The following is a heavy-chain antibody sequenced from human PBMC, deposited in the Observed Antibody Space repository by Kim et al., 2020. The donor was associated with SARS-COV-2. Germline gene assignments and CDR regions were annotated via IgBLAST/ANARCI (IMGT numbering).Heavy chain of an antibody. CDR3: ARTPTGGPNYFDY. D-gene: IGHD3-10*01. J-gene: IGHJ4*02. Sequence: YAQKFQGRVTITADESTSTAYMELSSLRSEDTAVYYCARTPTGGPNYFDYWGQGTLVTVSS. V-gene: IGHV1-69*01.